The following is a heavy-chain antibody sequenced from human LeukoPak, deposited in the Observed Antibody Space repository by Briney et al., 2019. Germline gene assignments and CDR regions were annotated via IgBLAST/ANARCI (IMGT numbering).Heavy chain of an antibody. J-gene: IGHJ6*02. D-gene: IGHD4-11*01. Sequence: RSGGSLRLSCAASGFSVSTTYMTWVRQAPGKGLKWVSVLYSGGYANYTGSVEGRFTISRDISKNILYLQMNSLRADDTALYYCARAYGNNGMDVWGQGTTVTVSS. V-gene: IGHV3-53*01. CDR2: LYSGGYA. CDR3: ARAYGNNGMDV. CDR1: GFSVSTTY.